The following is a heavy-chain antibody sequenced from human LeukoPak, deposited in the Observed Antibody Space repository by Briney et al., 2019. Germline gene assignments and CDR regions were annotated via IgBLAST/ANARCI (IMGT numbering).Heavy chain of an antibody. CDR1: GFTFSSYS. CDR3: ASQTKDYMDV. V-gene: IGHV3-21*01. J-gene: IGHJ6*03. Sequence: GGSLRLSCAASGFTFSSYSMNWVRQAPGKGLEWVSSITSSSSYIYYADSVKGRFTISRDNARNSLSLQMNSLRAEDTAVYYCASQTKDYMDVWGKGTTVTISS. CDR2: ITSSSSYI. D-gene: IGHD1/OR15-1a*01.